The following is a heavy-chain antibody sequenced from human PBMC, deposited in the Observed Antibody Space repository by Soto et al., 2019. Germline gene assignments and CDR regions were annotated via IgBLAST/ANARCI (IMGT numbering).Heavy chain of an antibody. CDR2: IYYSGST. CDR3: ARVPKFDWLPYYFDY. CDR1: GGSISSGGYY. J-gene: IGHJ4*02. D-gene: IGHD3-9*01. Sequence: SETLSLTCTVSGGSISSGGYYWSWIRQHPGKGLEWIGYIYYSGSTYYNPSLKSRVTISVDTSKNQFSLKLSSVTAADTAVYYCARVPKFDWLPYYFDYWGQGTLVTSPQ. V-gene: IGHV4-31*03.